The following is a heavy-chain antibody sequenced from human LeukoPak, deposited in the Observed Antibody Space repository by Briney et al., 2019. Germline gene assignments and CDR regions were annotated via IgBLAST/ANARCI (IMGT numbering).Heavy chain of an antibody. CDR1: GFTFTSYE. V-gene: IGHV3-48*03. Sequence: GGSLRLSCAASGFTFTSYEMKWVRQAPGKGLEWASYIGSSGSTMYYADSVKGRFTISRDNAKNSLYLQMNSLRAEDTAVYYCARGWTIDYWGQGTPVTVSS. D-gene: IGHD3/OR15-3a*01. CDR3: ARGWTIDY. J-gene: IGHJ4*02. CDR2: IGSSGSTM.